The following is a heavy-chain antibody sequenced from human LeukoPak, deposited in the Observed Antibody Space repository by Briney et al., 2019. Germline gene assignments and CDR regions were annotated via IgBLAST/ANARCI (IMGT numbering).Heavy chain of an antibody. V-gene: IGHV3-30-3*01. D-gene: IGHD3-16*01. J-gene: IGHJ4*02. Sequence: PGGSLRLSCAASGFTFSSHAIHWVRQAPGKGLQWVAVISYDGSNKYYGDSVKGRFTMSRDNSKNTLHLQMISLRPEDTAVYYCARDQGAWGYGYNLDYWGQGTLVTVSS. CDR2: ISYDGSNK. CDR1: GFTFSSHA. CDR3: ARDQGAWGYGYNLDY.